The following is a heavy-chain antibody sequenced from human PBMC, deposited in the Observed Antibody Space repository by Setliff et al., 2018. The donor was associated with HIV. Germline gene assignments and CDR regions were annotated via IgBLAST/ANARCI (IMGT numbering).Heavy chain of an antibody. J-gene: IGHJ4*02. V-gene: IGHV1-2*02. D-gene: IGHD1-26*01. Sequence: ASVKVSCKASEYTFTGYYIHWVRQAPGQGLEWMGWINPNSGGTNYAQKFQGRVTMTRDTSITTAYLQWSSLKASDTAMYYCTRRRRAPGTEDFEAYWGQGTLVTVSS. CDR3: TRRRRAPGTEDFEAY. CDR1: EYTFTGYY. CDR2: INPNSGGT.